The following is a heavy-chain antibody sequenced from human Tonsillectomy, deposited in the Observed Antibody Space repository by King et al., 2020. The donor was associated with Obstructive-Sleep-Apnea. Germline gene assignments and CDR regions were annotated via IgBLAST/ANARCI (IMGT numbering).Heavy chain of an antibody. CDR3: ATSKGYCTSTSCYAPFDY. V-gene: IGHV5-51*01. D-gene: IGHD2-2*01. CDR1: GYSFTSYW. Sequence: QLVQSGAEVIKPGESLKISCKGSGYSFTSYWIGWVRQMPGKGLEWMGIIYPGDSDTRYSPSFQGQVTFSADKSISTAYLQWSSLKASDTAMYYCATSKGYCTSTSCYAPFDYWGQGTLVTVSS. CDR2: IYPGDSDT. J-gene: IGHJ4*02.